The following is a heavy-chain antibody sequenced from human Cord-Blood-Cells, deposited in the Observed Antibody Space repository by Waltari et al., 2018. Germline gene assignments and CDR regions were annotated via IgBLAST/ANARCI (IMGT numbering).Heavy chain of an antibody. CDR3: ARARDGYNYNYFDY. J-gene: IGHJ4*02. V-gene: IGHV1-69*01. D-gene: IGHD5-12*01. CDR2: IIPIFGTA. Sequence: VQLVQSGAEVKKPGPPVKVSCKASGGTFSSYATRWVRQAPGKGLEWMGGIIPIFGTANYAQKFQGRVTITADESTSTAYMELSSLRSEDTAVYYCARARDGYNYNYFDYWGQGTLVTVSS. CDR1: GGTFSSYA.